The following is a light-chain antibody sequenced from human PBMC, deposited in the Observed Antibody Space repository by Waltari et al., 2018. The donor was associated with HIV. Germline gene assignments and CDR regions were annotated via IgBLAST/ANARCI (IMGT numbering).Light chain of an antibody. Sequence: SYELTQPPSVSVSPGQTATIPCSGDSLSGQYDYWYQQKPGQAPVAIIYKDTERPSGIPERFSGSSSGKTVTLIINEAQTEDEADYYCQSADSSGGFRVFGGGTRLSVL. CDR1: SLSGQY. CDR2: KDT. CDR3: QSADSSGGFRV. J-gene: IGLJ3*02. V-gene: IGLV3-25*03.